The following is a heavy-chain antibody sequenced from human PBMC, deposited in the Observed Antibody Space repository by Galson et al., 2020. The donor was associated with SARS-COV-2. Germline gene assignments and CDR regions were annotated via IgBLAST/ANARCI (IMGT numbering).Heavy chain of an antibody. J-gene: IGHJ4*02. CDR2: IHRSGST. V-gene: IGHV4-38-2*02. CDR1: GYSISSGYY. D-gene: IGHD2-15*01. Sequence: ASETLSLTCNVSGYSISSGYYWMWLRQSPGKGLEWIANIHRSGSTYYNPSLKSRTTISVDTSKNHFSLRLGSMTAADTAVYYCARQVVAKTYYFDYWGQGILVTVSS. CDR3: ARQVVAKTYYFDY.